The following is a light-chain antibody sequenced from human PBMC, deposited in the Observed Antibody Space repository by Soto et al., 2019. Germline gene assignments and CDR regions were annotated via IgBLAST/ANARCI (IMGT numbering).Light chain of an antibody. V-gene: IGLV2-23*02. CDR3: CSYAGSSTNYV. CDR2: EVN. J-gene: IGLJ1*01. Sequence: QSALTQPASVSGSPGQSITISCTETSSDFGSYNLVSWYQQHPGKAPKLMIYEVNKRPSGVSNRFSGSKSGNTASLTISGLQAEDEADYYCCSYAGSSTNYVFGTGTKVTVL. CDR1: SSDFGSYNL.